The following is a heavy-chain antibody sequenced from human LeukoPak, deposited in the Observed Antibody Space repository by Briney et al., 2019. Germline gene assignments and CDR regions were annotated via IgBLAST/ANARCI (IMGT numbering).Heavy chain of an antibody. Sequence: GGSLRLSCAASGFTFSSYSMNSVRQAPGKGLEWLSYISSSSSTIYYADSVKGRFTISRDNAKNSLYLQMNSLRAEDTAVYYCARDMSTMIVVVRDAFDIWGQGTMVTVSS. V-gene: IGHV3-48*01. CDR3: ARDMSTMIVVVRDAFDI. J-gene: IGHJ3*02. CDR1: GFTFSSYS. D-gene: IGHD3-22*01. CDR2: ISSSSSTI.